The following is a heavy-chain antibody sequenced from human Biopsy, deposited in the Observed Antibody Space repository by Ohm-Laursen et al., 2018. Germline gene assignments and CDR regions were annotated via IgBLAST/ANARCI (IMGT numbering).Heavy chain of an antibody. CDR3: ARGEGSSWFDP. V-gene: IGHV1-69*04. Sequence: SVKVSCKASGGNFNTYDITWVRPAPGQGLEWMGRIVPILDLTNYAQKLQGRVTMTADKSTTTAYMELTSLTSDDTAVYFCARGEGSSWFDPWGHGTLVTASS. J-gene: IGHJ5*02. D-gene: IGHD1-26*01. CDR2: IVPILDLT. CDR1: GGNFNTYD.